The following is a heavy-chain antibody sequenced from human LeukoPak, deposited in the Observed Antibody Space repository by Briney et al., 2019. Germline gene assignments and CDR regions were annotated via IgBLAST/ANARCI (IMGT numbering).Heavy chain of an antibody. CDR1: GGTFSSYA. J-gene: IGHJ5*02. V-gene: IGHV1-69*04. Sequence: SVRVPCKASGGTFSSYAISWVRQAPGQGLEWMGRIIPIFGIANYAQKFQGRVTITADKSTSTAYMELSSLRSEDTAVYYCARDTRGTSSGWFDPWGQGTLVTVSS. D-gene: IGHD2-2*01. CDR3: ARDTRGTSSGWFDP. CDR2: IIPIFGIA.